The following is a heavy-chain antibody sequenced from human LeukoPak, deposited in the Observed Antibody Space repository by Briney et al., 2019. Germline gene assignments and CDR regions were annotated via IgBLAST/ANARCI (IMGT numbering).Heavy chain of an antibody. V-gene: IGHV4-31*03. Sequence: SETLSLTCTVSGDSISSGGYYWSWIRQHPGKGLEWIGYIYYSGSTHSNPYLQSRLTISVDTSKNQFSLQLSSVTAAETAVYYCARVRDPLDYWGQGTLVSVSS. J-gene: IGHJ4*02. D-gene: IGHD5-24*01. CDR1: GDSISSGGYY. CDR3: ARVRDPLDY. CDR2: IYYSGST.